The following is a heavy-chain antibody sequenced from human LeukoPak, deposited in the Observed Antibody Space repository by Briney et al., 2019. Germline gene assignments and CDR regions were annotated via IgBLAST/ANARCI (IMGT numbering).Heavy chain of an antibody. D-gene: IGHD4-17*01. Sequence: ASVKVSCKVSGYTFTDYYMHWVQQAPGKGLEWMGLVDPEYGETIYAEKFQGRVTVTADTSTDTAYKELSSLRSEDTAVYYCATATVTTGHEYFQHWGQGTLVTVSS. J-gene: IGHJ1*01. CDR2: VDPEYGET. CDR3: ATATVTTGHEYFQH. V-gene: IGHV1-69-2*01. CDR1: GYTFTDYY.